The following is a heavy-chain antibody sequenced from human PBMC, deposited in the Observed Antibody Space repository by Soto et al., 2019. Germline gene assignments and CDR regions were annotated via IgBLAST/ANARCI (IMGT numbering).Heavy chain of an antibody. V-gene: IGHV1-18*04. J-gene: IGHJ4*02. CDR1: GYIFTNYI. D-gene: IGHD1-26*01. CDR2: ISPYNANT. Sequence: QVQLVQSGAEVKKPGASVKVSCKASGYIFTNYIINWVRQAPGQGLEWMGWISPYNANTTYAQKFQDRVTMTTDTSTSTAYLEVRSLRSDDTAVYYCARDMDGGSYYPFDYWGQGTLVTVSS. CDR3: ARDMDGGSYYPFDY.